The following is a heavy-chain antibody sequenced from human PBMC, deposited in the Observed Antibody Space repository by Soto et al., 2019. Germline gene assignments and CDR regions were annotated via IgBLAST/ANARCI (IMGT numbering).Heavy chain of an antibody. CDR3: ARGPSGDIFDS. D-gene: IGHD7-27*01. J-gene: IGHJ4*02. CDR2: IYNGGST. CDR1: GGSISTVDYW. Sequence: QVQLQESGPGLVKPSQTLSLTCTVSGGSISTVDYWWSWIRQSPDMGLEWIGHIYNGGSTYNNPSLESRVTMSVDTSKNQLSLTLSTVSAADTAVYYCARGPSGDIFDSLGQGTLFTVSS. V-gene: IGHV4-30-4*01.